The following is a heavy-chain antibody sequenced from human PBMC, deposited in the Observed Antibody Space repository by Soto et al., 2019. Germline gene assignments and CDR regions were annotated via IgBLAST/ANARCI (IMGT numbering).Heavy chain of an antibody. V-gene: IGHV4-59*01. CDR2: IYYSGST. J-gene: IGHJ3*02. D-gene: IGHD2-15*01. CDR3: ARGPRRIGYCSGGSCYGMVVQAFDI. Sequence: SETLSLTCAVYGGSFSSYYWSWIRQPPGKGLEWIGYIYYSGSTNYNPSLKSRVTISVDTSKNQFSLKLCSVTAADTAVYYCARGPRRIGYCSGGSCYGMVVQAFDIWGQGTMVTVSS. CDR1: GGSFSSYY.